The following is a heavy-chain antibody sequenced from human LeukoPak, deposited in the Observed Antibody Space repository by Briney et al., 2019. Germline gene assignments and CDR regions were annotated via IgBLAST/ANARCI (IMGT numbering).Heavy chain of an antibody. CDR1: GFTFDDYA. V-gene: IGHV3-43*02. D-gene: IGHD3-22*01. J-gene: IGHJ4*02. CDR2: ISGDGGST. CDR3: ATLAYYYDTFDY. Sequence: GGSLRLSCAASGFTFDDYAMHWVRQAPGKGLEWVSLISGDGGSTYYADSAKGRFTISRENSKNSLYLQMNSLRTEDTALYYCATLAYYYDTFDYGGQGTLVTVSS.